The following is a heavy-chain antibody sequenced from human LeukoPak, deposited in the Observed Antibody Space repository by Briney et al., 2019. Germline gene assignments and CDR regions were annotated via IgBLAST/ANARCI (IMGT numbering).Heavy chain of an antibody. J-gene: IGHJ5*02. CDR2: ISGSGGIT. CDR1: GFTFDDYG. Sequence: GGSLRLSCAASGFTFDDYGMNWVRQAPEKGLEWVSVISGSGGITYYTDSVKGRFTISRDNSKNRLYLHMKSLRAEDTAVYYCAKESTVTPGSVNWFDAWGQGTLVSVSS. CDR3: AKESTVTPGSVNWFDA. V-gene: IGHV3-23*01. D-gene: IGHD4-17*01.